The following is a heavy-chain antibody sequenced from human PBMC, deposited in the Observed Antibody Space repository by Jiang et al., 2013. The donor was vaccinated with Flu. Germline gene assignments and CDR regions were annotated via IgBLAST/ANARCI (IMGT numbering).Heavy chain of an antibody. CDR2: IKQDGSEK. V-gene: IGHV3-7*03. CDR3: ARDRVVVVPAVGGY. CDR1: GFTFSSYW. Sequence: QLLESGGGLVQPGGSLRLSCAASGFTFSSYWMSWVRQAPGKGLEWVANIKQDGSEKYYVDSVKGRFTISRDNAKNSLYLQMNSLRAEDTAVYYCARDRVVVVPAVGGYWGQGTLVTVSS. D-gene: IGHD2-2*01. J-gene: IGHJ4*02.